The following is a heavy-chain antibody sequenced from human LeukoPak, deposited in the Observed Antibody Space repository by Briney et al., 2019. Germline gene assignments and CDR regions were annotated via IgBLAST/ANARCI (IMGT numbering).Heavy chain of an antibody. Sequence: GRSLRLSCAASGFTFSSYAMHWVRQAPDKGLDWVAVIYHAGTIYAESVKGRFIISRDDSRNALYLQMNSLKIEDTAVYFCARGALQARPDYWGQGTLITVSS. CDR2: IYHAGTI. D-gene: IGHD6-6*01. CDR1: GFTFSSYA. J-gene: IGHJ4*02. CDR3: ARGALQARPDY. V-gene: IGHV3-30*04.